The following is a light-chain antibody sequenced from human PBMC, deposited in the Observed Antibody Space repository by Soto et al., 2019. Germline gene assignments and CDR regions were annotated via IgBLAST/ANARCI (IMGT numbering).Light chain of an antibody. CDR2: DNY. CDR3: GTWDSTLNVWV. Sequence: QSVLTQPPSVSAAPGQTVTISCSGSSSNVGHESVSWYRSLPGTAPKLLIYDNYKRPSGIPDRFSGSKSGTSATLGITGLQTGDEADYYCGTWDSTLNVWVFGGGTKLTVL. V-gene: IGLV1-51*01. CDR1: SSNVGHES. J-gene: IGLJ3*02.